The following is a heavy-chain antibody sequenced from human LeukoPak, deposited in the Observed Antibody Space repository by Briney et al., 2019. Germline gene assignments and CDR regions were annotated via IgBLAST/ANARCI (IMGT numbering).Heavy chain of an antibody. J-gene: IGHJ6*03. D-gene: IGHD3-10*01. Sequence: PGGSLRLSCAASGFTFSIYAMHWVCQAPGKGLEWVALISYDETYIYYADSVKGRFTTSRDNSKNTLYLQMNSLRAEDTAVYYCARVKAGYYYYMDVWGKGTTVTVSS. V-gene: IGHV3-30-3*01. CDR3: ARVKAGYYYYMDV. CDR2: ISYDETYI. CDR1: GFTFSIYA.